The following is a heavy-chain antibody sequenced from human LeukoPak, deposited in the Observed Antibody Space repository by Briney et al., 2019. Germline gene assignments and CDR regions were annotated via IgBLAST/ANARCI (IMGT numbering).Heavy chain of an antibody. CDR3: AKGSISLWPYYLDY. CDR2: ITGGGANT. D-gene: IGHD1-26*01. J-gene: IGHJ4*02. Sequence: GGSLRLSCAASGFTFNNYAMTGVRQVPGKGLEWVSAITGGGANTYYADSVRGRFTISRDNSKNTLYLQMTSLRVEDTAVYCCAKGSISLWPYYLDYCGQGTLVTVSS. V-gene: IGHV3-23*01. CDR1: GFTFNNYA.